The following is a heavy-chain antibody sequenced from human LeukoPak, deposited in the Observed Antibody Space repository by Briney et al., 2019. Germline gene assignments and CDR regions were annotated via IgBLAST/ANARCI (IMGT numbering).Heavy chain of an antibody. J-gene: IGHJ4*02. CDR2: ISSSSSYI. CDR1: GFTFSSYS. D-gene: IGHD3-3*01. CDR3: ARESITIFGVVTRGFDY. Sequence: PGGSLRLSCAASGFTFSSYSMNWVRQAPGKGLEWVSSISSSSSYIYYADSVKGRFTISRDNAKNPLYLQMNSLRAEDTAVYYCARESITIFGVVTRGFDYWGQGTLVTVSS. V-gene: IGHV3-21*01.